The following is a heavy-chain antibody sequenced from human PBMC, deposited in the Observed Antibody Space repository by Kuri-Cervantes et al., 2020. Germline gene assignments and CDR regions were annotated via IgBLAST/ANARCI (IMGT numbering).Heavy chain of an antibody. CDR2: ISRNSGII. CDR3: ARSRIVGATPHFDY. V-gene: IGHV3-9*01. Sequence: SLKISCAASGFTFNDYAMHWVRQAPGKGLEWVSGISRNSGIIGYADSVKGRFTISRDNAKNSLYLQMNSLRAEDAAVYYCARSRIVGATPHFDYWGQGTLVTVSS. D-gene: IGHD1-26*01. CDR1: GFTFNDYA. J-gene: IGHJ4*02.